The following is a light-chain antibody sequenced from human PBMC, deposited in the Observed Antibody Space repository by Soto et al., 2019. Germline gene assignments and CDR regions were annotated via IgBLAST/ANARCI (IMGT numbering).Light chain of an antibody. CDR3: QSYDSDLSEFYV. J-gene: IGLJ1*01. CDR2: SNT. V-gene: IGLV1-40*01. CDR1: DSNIGAGFD. Sequence: QSVLTQPPSVSGAPGRTATISCTGSDSNIGAGFDVHWYQQLPGSAPKLLIYSNTRRPSGVPDRFSGSQSGTSASLAISGLQAEDEGDYYCQSYDSDLSEFYVFGTGTKLTVL.